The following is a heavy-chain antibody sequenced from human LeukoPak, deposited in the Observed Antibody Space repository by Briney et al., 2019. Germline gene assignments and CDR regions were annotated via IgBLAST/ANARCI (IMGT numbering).Heavy chain of an antibody. J-gene: IGHJ5*02. CDR3: ARDVHGDYGSGWFDP. CDR1: GGTFNNSA. V-gene: IGHV1-69*05. D-gene: IGHD4-17*01. CDR2: IMPLFGTA. Sequence: SVKVSCKTSGGTFNNSAISWVRQAPGQGLEWLGGIMPLFGTAGYAQKFQGRVTITKDESTRTVYLELTSLTSDDAGVYYCARDVHGDYGSGWFDPWGQGTLVSVSS.